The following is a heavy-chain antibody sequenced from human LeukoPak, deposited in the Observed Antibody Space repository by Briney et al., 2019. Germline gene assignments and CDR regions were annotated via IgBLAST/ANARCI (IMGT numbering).Heavy chain of an antibody. CDR3: ARHYDSSGYYPYYFDY. CDR1: GGSISSYY. Sequence: SETLSLTCTVSGGSISSYYWSWIRQPPGKGLEWIGYTYYSGSTNYNPSLKSRVTISVDTSKNQFSLKLSSVTAADTAVYYCARHYDSSGYYPYYFDYWGQGTLVTVSS. J-gene: IGHJ4*02. D-gene: IGHD3-22*01. V-gene: IGHV4-59*08. CDR2: TYYSGST.